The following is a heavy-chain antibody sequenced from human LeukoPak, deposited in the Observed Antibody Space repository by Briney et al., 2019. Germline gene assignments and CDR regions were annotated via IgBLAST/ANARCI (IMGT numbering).Heavy chain of an antibody. CDR2: ISGSGGAT. CDR1: GFTFNTYG. CDR3: ARDPEYSYGSGC. V-gene: IGHV3-23*01. Sequence: GGSLRLSCAASGFTFNTYGMSWVRQAPGKGLEWVSGISGSGGATYYADSVKGRFTISRDDPHNTLYLQMNSLRAEDTAVYFCARDPEYSYGSGCWGQGTLVTVTS. D-gene: IGHD5-18*01. J-gene: IGHJ4*02.